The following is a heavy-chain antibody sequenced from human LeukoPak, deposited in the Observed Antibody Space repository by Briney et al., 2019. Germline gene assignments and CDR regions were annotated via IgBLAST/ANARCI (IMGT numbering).Heavy chain of an antibody. J-gene: IGHJ4*02. CDR1: GFTFSSYG. Sequence: GGSLRLSCAASGFTFSSYGMHWVRQAPGKGLEWVAVISYDGSNKYYADSVKGRFTISRDNSKNTLYLQMNSLRAEDTAVYYCAKDPRIQLWLRNSYQDYWGQGTLVTVSS. CDR2: ISYDGSNK. CDR3: AKDPRIQLWLRNSYQDY. V-gene: IGHV3-30*18. D-gene: IGHD5-18*01.